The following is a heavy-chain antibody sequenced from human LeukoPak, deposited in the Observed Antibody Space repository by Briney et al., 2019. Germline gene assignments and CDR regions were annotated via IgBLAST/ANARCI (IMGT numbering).Heavy chain of an antibody. D-gene: IGHD1-26*01. CDR3: ARDPGVGARVRWFDP. CDR2: IYTSGST. J-gene: IGHJ5*02. Sequence: SETLSLTCTVSGGSISSYYWSWIRQPAGKGLEWIGRIYTSGSTNYNPSLKSRVTMSVDTSKNQFSLKLSSVTAADTAVYYCARDPGVGARVRWFDPWGQGTLVTVSS. CDR1: GGSISSYY. V-gene: IGHV4-4*07.